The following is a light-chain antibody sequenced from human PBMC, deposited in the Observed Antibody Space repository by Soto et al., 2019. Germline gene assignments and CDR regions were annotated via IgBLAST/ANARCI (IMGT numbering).Light chain of an antibody. J-gene: IGLJ1*01. CDR1: SSDVGGYNL. V-gene: IGLV2-23*02. CDR2: EVS. CDR3: CSYGGSSTYV. Sequence: QSVLTQPASVSGSPGQSITISCTGTSSDVGGYNLVCWYQQHPGKAPKLMIYEVSKRPAGVSNRFSGSKSGNTASLTISGLQDEAEDDYYCCSYGGSSTYVFGTGTKVTVL.